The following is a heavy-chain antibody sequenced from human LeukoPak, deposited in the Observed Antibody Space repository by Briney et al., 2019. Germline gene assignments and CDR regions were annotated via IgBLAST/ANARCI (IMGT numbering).Heavy chain of an antibody. D-gene: IGHD6-19*01. CDR2: ISYDGSSK. CDR1: GFTFSSYA. J-gene: IGHJ6*02. Sequence: GGSLRLPCEASGFTFSSYAMHWVRQAPGKGLEWVAIISYDGSSKYYADSVKGRFTISRDNSKITMYLQMNSLRPEDTAVYYCARALAVASSTYYYGMDVWGQGTTVTVSS. V-gene: IGHV3-30-3*01. CDR3: ARALAVASSTYYYGMDV.